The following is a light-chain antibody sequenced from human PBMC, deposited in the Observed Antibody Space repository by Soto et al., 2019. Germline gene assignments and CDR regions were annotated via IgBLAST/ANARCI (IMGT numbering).Light chain of an antibody. CDR1: QSISTY. CDR2: AAS. Sequence: DTQMTQSPSSLSASVGDRVTITCRASQSISTYLNWYQHKPGKAPKLLIYAASTLYSGVPSRFSGSGSGTDFTLTISRLQPEDSATYYCQQSDSSPRTFGQGTKLEI. J-gene: IGKJ2*02. CDR3: QQSDSSPRT. V-gene: IGKV1-39*01.